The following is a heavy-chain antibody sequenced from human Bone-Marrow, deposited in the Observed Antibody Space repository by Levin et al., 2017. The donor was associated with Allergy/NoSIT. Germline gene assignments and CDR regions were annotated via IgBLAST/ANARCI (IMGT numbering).Heavy chain of an antibody. Sequence: PGGSLRLSCAASKFTFNTYAMTWVRQAPGKGLEWVAGISGSGVGSAYADSVQGRFIISRDNSKNTLHLQMNSLRAEDTAVYYCAKGVGFYYDKVGAFDIWGQGTMVTVSS. CDR2: ISGSGVGS. CDR3: AKGVGFYYDKVGAFDI. D-gene: IGHD3-22*01. V-gene: IGHV3-23*01. J-gene: IGHJ3*02. CDR1: KFTFNTYA.